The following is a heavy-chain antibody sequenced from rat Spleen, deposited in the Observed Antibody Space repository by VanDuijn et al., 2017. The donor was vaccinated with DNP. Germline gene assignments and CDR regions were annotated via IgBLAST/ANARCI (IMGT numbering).Heavy chain of an antibody. CDR3: ARHVLPLRVWDY. CDR1: GFTFSDYY. J-gene: IGHJ2*01. D-gene: IGHD1-7*01. V-gene: IGHV5-22*01. Sequence: EVQLVESGGGLVQPGRSLKLSCAASGFTFSDYYMAWVRRTPAKGLEWVAYISYDGVSTYNGGSVKGRFTISRDIAKSTLYLEMNSLRYEDMATYYCARHVLPLRVWDYWGQGVMVTVSS. CDR2: ISYDGVST.